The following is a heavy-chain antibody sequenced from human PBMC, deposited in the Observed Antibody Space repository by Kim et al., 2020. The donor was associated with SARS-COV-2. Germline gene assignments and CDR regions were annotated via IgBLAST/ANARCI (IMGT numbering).Heavy chain of an antibody. Sequence: SETLSLTCTVSGGSISSYYWSWIRQPPGKGLEWIGYIYYSGSTNYNPSLKSRVTISVDTSKNQFSLKLSSVTAADTAVYYCARDPSSSWGRYFDLWGRGTLVTVSS. CDR1: GGSISSYY. V-gene: IGHV4-59*01. CDR3: ARDPSSSWGRYFDL. CDR2: IYYSGST. J-gene: IGHJ2*01. D-gene: IGHD6-13*01.